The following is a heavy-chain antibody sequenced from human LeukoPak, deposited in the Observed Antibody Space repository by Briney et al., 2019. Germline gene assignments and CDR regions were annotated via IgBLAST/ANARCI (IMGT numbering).Heavy chain of an antibody. CDR2: IIPIFGTA. CDR1: GGTFSSYA. V-gene: IGHV1-69*06. CDR3: ARDRGYYDSSGQRGFDY. J-gene: IGHJ4*02. D-gene: IGHD3-22*01. Sequence: SVKVSCKASGGTFSSYAISWVRQAPGQGLEWMGGIIPIFGTANYAQKFQGRVTITADKSTSTAYMELSSLRSEDTAVYYCARDRGYYDSSGQRGFDYWGQGPRSPSPQ.